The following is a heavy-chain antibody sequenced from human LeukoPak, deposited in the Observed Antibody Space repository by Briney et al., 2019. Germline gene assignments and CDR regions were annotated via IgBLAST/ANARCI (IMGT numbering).Heavy chain of an antibody. V-gene: IGHV4-59*01. D-gene: IGHD1-26*01. CDR3: ARAASGSYSDLDY. CDR2: IYYSGST. J-gene: IGHJ4*02. CDR1: SGTISSYF. Sequence: SETLSLTCTVSSGTISSYFWSWIRQPPGKGLEWIGYIYYSGSTNYNPSLKSRVTISVDTSKNQFSPKLSSVTAADTAVYYCARAASGSYSDLDYWGQGTLVTVSS.